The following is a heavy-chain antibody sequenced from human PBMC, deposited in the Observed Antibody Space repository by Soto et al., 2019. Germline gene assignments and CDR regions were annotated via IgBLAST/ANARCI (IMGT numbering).Heavy chain of an antibody. V-gene: IGHV1-18*01. Sequence: ASVKVSCKASGYTFASYGMSWVRQAPGQGLEWMGWISPYNGNTKYAQNLHGRVTMTTDTSTSTAYMELTSLRSDDTAVYYCASDPAYISTWSPDYGMDVWGKGTTVTVSS. J-gene: IGHJ6*04. D-gene: IGHD6-13*01. CDR3: ASDPAYISTWSPDYGMDV. CDR2: ISPYNGNT. CDR1: GYTFASYG.